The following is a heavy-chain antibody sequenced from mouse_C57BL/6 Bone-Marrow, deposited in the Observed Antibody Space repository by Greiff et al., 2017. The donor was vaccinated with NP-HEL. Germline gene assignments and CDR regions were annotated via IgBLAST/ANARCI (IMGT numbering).Heavy chain of an antibody. D-gene: IGHD3-1*01. CDR1: GFNIKDDY. Sequence: VQLQQSGAELVRPGASVKLSCTASGFNIKDDYMNWVKQRPEKGLEWIGWIAPEYGATEYASKFQGKATITADKSSNTAYLQHSSLTSEDAAVYYCTGAYVNPEYRGQGTTLTVAS. CDR2: IAPEYGAT. V-gene: IGHV14-4*01. J-gene: IGHJ2*01. CDR3: TGAYVNPEY.